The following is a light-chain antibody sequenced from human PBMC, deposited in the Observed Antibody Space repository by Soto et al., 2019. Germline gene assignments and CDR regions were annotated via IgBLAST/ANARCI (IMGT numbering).Light chain of an antibody. V-gene: IGKV3-11*01. CDR2: DTS. Sequence: EIVLTQSPATLSLSPGERATLSCRASQSVSSYLAWYQQKPGQAPRLLISDTSNRATGIPARISGSGSGTDFTLTISSLEPEDFAVYYCQQRSNWPRTFGQGTKVEIK. CDR1: QSVSSY. CDR3: QQRSNWPRT. J-gene: IGKJ1*01.